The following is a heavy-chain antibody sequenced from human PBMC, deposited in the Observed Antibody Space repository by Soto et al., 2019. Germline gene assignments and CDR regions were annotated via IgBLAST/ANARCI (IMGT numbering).Heavy chain of an antibody. Sequence: PGGSLRLSCAASGFTVSSNYMIWVRQAPGKGLEWVSVIYSGGSTYYADSVKGRFTISRHNSKNTLYLQMNSLRAEDTAVYYCASTPSSGYDSGLYYFDYWGQGTLVTVSS. V-gene: IGHV3-53*04. CDR1: GFTVSSNY. J-gene: IGHJ4*02. CDR3: ASTPSSGYDSGLYYFDY. CDR2: IYSGGST. D-gene: IGHD5-12*01.